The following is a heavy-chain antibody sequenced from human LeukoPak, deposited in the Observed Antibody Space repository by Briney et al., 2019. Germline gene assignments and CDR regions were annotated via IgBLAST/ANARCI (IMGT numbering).Heavy chain of an antibody. CDR3: AKGGYSGSWSYYFDH. CDR2: ISGGGGNT. D-gene: IGHD6-13*01. CDR1: GFTFSSYA. V-gene: IGHV3-23*01. Sequence: GGSLRLSCAASGFTFSSYAMCWVRQAPGKGLEWVSDISGGGGNTYYADSVKGRFTISRDNSKNTVYLQMNSLRAEDTAVYYCAKGGYSGSWSYYFDHWGQGALVTVSS. J-gene: IGHJ4*02.